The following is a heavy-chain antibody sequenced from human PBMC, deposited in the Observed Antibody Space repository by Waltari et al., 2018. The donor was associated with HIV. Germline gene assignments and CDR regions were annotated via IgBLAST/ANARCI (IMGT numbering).Heavy chain of an antibody. CDR1: GGSISSGSYY. CDR2: IYTSART. D-gene: IGHD3-22*01. J-gene: IGHJ3*02. V-gene: IGHV4-61*02. CDR3: ARDRNYDYDSSGYFFNAFDI. Sequence: QVQLQESGPGLVKPSQTLSLTCTVSGGSISSGSYYWSWIRQPAGKGLEWIGRIYTSARTNYNPSLKSRVTISVDTAKNQFSLKLSSVTAADTAVYYCARDRNYDYDSSGYFFNAFDIWGQGTMVTVSS.